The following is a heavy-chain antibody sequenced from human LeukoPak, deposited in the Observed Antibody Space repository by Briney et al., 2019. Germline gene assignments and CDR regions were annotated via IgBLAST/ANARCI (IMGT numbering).Heavy chain of an antibody. CDR1: GYTFTSYG. Sequence: ASVKVSCKASGYTFTSYGISWVRQAPGQGLEWMGWISAYNGNTNYAQKLQGRVTMTTDTSTSTAYMELRSLISDDTAVYYCARDLSPELPVDYWGQGPLVTVSS. J-gene: IGHJ4*02. CDR2: ISAYNGNT. CDR3: ARDLSPELPVDY. V-gene: IGHV1-18*01. D-gene: IGHD1-26*01.